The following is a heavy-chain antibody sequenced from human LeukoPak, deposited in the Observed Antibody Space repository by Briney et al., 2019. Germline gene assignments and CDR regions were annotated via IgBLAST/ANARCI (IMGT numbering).Heavy chain of an antibody. CDR1: GFTFSGYS. CDR3: AKDPPTVTTSY. Sequence: GGSLRLSCAASGFTFSGYSMNWVRQAPGKGLEWVSYISSSGSTINYADSVKGRFTISRDNSRNTLYLQMNTLRAEDTAVYYCAKDPPTVTTSYWGQGTLVTVSS. V-gene: IGHV3-48*01. J-gene: IGHJ4*02. D-gene: IGHD4-17*01. CDR2: ISSSGSTI.